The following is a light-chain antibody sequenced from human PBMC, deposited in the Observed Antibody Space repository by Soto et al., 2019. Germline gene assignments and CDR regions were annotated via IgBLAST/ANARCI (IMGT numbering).Light chain of an antibody. CDR3: SSYTSRNIHVV. J-gene: IGLJ2*01. V-gene: IGLV1-40*01. CDR1: SSNIGAGFD. Sequence: QSVLTQPPSVSGAPGQRVTISCTGSSSNIGAGFDVHWYHQIAGTAPKLLIYGNSNRPSGVPDRFSGSKSGNTASLTISGLQAEDEADYYCSSYTSRNIHVVFGGGTKLTVL. CDR2: GNS.